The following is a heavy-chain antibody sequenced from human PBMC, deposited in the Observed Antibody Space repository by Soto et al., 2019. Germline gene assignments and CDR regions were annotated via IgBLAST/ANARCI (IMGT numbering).Heavy chain of an antibody. J-gene: IGHJ4*02. D-gene: IGHD5-18*01. V-gene: IGHV4-30-2*05. CDR1: GGSISSGGYS. CDR3: AGAGPAMATYFDY. Sequence: QLQLQESGSGLVKPSQTLSLTCAVSGGSISSGGYSWSWIRQPPGKGLEWIGYIYYSGSTYYNPSLKSRVTISVDTSKNQFSLKLSSVTAADTAVYYCAGAGPAMATYFDYWGQGTLVTVSS. CDR2: IYYSGST.